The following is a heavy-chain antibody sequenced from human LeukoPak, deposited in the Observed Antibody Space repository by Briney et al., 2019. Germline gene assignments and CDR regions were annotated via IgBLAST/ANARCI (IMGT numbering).Heavy chain of an antibody. CDR1: GDSVRGHY. D-gene: IGHD6-13*01. Sequence: SGTLSLTCSVSGDSVRGHYWTWIRQPPGKGLEWIGFAFFGGSTDYSPSLKSRATVSEDTSNNQFSLNLNSVTPADTAVYYCARVSYSNNPYFDYWGQGILVTVSS. J-gene: IGHJ4*02. V-gene: IGHV4-59*02. CDR3: ARVSYSNNPYFDY. CDR2: AFFGGST.